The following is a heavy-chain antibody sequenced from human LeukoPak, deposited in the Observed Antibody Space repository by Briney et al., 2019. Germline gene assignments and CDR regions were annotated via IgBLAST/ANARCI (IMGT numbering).Heavy chain of an antibody. J-gene: IGHJ4*02. CDR2: ITSSSSYI. CDR3: ARGSTYSSGWYTGFDY. CDR1: GFTFSRYS. D-gene: IGHD6-19*01. V-gene: IGHV3-21*01. Sequence: PGGSLRLSCAASGFTFSRYSMTWVRQAPGKGLEWVSSITSSSSYIYYADSVKGRFTISRDNAKNSLYLQMNSLRAEDTAVYYCARGSTYSSGWYTGFDYWGQGTLVTASS.